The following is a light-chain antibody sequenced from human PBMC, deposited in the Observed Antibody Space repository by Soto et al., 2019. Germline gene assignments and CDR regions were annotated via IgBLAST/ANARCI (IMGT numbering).Light chain of an antibody. CDR2: DAS. Sequence: DIQMTQSPSTLSASVGDRVTITCRASQSISGWLAWYQRKPGKAPKLLIYDASSLQSGVPSRFSGSRSGTHFTLTISNLQPEDFATYYCQQADSFPITFGQGTRLEIK. J-gene: IGKJ5*01. CDR1: QSISGW. V-gene: IGKV1-12*01. CDR3: QQADSFPIT.